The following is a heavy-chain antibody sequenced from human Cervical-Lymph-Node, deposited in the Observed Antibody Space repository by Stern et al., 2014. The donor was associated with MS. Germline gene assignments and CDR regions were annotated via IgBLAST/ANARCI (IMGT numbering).Heavy chain of an antibody. D-gene: IGHD2-15*01. V-gene: IGHV1-18*01. Sequence: VQLVESGAEVKKPGASVKVSCKASGYTFTSYGISWVRQAPGQGLEWMGWIGAYNGKTTYAQKLQGRVAMTTETSTSTAYMELRSLRSDDTAVYYCARGLLGSENAFDIWGQGTMVTVSS. CDR3: ARGLLGSENAFDI. CDR2: IGAYNGKT. CDR1: GYTFTSYG. J-gene: IGHJ3*02.